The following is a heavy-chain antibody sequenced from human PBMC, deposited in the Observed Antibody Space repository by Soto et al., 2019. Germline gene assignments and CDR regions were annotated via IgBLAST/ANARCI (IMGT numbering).Heavy chain of an antibody. Sequence: ASVKVSCKASGYTFTSYYMHWVRQAPGQGLEWMGIINPSGGSTSYAQKFQGRVTMTRDTSTGTVYMELSGLRSEDTAVYYCARDLFPPGYCSSTSCGQDPHWYYFDYWGQGTLVTVSS. J-gene: IGHJ4*02. V-gene: IGHV1-46*03. CDR3: ARDLFPPGYCSSTSCGQDPHWYYFDY. D-gene: IGHD2-2*01. CDR2: INPSGGST. CDR1: GYTFTSYY.